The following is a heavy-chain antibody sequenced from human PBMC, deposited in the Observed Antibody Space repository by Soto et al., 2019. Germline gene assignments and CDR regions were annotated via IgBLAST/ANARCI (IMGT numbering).Heavy chain of an antibody. CDR1: GGSISSGGYS. J-gene: IGHJ5*02. CDR3: ASELAALNWFDP. Sequence: PSETLSLTCAVSGGSISSGGYSWSWIRQPPGKGLEWIGYIYHSGSTYYNPSLKSRVTISVDNAKNSLYLQMNSLRDEDTAVYYCASELAALNWFDPWGQGTLVTVSS. CDR2: IYHSGST. D-gene: IGHD6-13*01. V-gene: IGHV4-30-2*01.